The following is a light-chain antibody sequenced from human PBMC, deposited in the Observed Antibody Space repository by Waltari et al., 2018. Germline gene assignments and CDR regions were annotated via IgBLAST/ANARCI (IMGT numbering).Light chain of an antibody. V-gene: IGKV3-15*01. CDR1: QSVTNN. Sequence: EIELTQSPATLSVSQGERATLSCRASQSVTNNLAWYQQKPGQAPRLIIYGASARATGIPARFSGRGSGTEFTLTISSLQSEDFAVYYCQQYYDWPPWTFGQGTKVEVK. J-gene: IGKJ1*01. CDR2: GAS. CDR3: QQYYDWPPWT.